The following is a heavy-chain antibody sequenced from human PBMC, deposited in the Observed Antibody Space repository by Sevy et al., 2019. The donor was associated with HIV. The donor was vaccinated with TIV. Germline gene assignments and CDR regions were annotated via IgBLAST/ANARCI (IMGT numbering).Heavy chain of an antibody. CDR2: IGSSSSPV. D-gene: IGHD3-22*01. V-gene: IGHV3-48*01. J-gene: IGHJ3*01. CDR3: ARATPYDSSGGGAFDL. Sequence: GGSLRLSCTASRFSVSDYHMNWVRQAPGKGLEWVSYIGSSSSPVYYADSLKGRFTISRDNAKNSLYLQMNSLTAEDTAGYFCARATPYDSSGGGAFDLWGQGTEVTVSS. CDR1: RFSVSDYH.